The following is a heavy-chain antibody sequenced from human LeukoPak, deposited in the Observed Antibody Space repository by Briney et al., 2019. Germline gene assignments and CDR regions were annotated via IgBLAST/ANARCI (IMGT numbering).Heavy chain of an antibody. J-gene: IGHJ6*02. CDR2: ISAYNGNT. V-gene: IGHV1-18*01. CDR3: ARDWVVPAAIPGGLSYYYGMDV. Sequence: ASVKVSCKASGYTFTSCGISWVRQAPGQGLEWMGWISAYNGNTNYAQKLQGRVTMTTDTSTSTAYMELRSLRSDDTAVYYCARDWVVPAAIPGGLSYYYGMDVWGQGTTVTVSS. D-gene: IGHD2-2*01. CDR1: GYTFTSCG.